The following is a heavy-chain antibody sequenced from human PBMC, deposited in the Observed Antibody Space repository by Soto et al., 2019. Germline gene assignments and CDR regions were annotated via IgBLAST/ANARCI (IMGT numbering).Heavy chain of an antibody. J-gene: IGHJ5*02. CDR2: ISGSGGST. D-gene: IGHD6-13*01. CDR1: GFTFSSYA. CDR3: ANARVRDWFDP. V-gene: IGHV3-23*01. Sequence: EVQLLESGGGLVQPGGSLRLSCAASGFTFSSYAMSWVRQAPGKGLEWVSAISGSGGSTYYADSVKGRFTISRDNSKNPLYLKMNSLRAEDTAVYYCANARVRDWFDPWGQGTLVTVSS.